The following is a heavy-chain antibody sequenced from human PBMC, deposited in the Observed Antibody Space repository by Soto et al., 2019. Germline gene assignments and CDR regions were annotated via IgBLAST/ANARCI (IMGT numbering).Heavy chain of an antibody. CDR1: GGSISSSSYY. J-gene: IGHJ4*02. V-gene: IGHV4-39*01. CDR3: ASIAARPD. D-gene: IGHD6-6*01. CDR2: IYYSGST. Sequence: SETLSLTCTVSGGSISSSSYYWGWIRQPPGKGLEWIGSIYYSGSTYYNPSLKSRVTISVDTSKNQFSLKLSSVTAADTAVYYCASIAARPDWGQGTLVTVSS.